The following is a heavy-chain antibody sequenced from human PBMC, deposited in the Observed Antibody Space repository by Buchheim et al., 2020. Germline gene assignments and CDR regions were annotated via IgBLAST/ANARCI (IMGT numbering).Heavy chain of an antibody. CDR1: RFTFSGYT. CDR2: VSHDGTTK. CDR3: ARDRAVAGFDF. J-gene: IGHJ4*02. D-gene: IGHD6-19*01. V-gene: IGHV3-30-3*01. Sequence: QVQLVESGGGVVQPGRSLRLSCAASRFTFSGYTLHWVRQAPGKGLDWVALVSHDGTTKNYADSVKGRFTISRDNSENTLYLQMSSLRAEDTAVYYCARDRAVAGFDFGGQG.